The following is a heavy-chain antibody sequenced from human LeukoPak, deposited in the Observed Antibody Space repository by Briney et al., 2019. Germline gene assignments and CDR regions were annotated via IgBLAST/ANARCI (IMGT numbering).Heavy chain of an antibody. Sequence: QTGGSLRLSCAASGFTVSGNYMSWVRQAPGKGLEWVSAISGSGGSTYYADSVKGRFTISRDNSKNTLYLQMNSLRAEDTAVYYCAKVVDDYGDYWGQGTLVTVSS. CDR1: GFTVSGNY. V-gene: IGHV3-23*01. CDR3: AKVVDDYGDY. J-gene: IGHJ4*02. CDR2: ISGSGGST.